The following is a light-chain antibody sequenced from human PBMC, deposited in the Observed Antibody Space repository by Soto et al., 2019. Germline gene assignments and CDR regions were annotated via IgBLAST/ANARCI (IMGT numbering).Light chain of an antibody. Sequence: QSVLTQPASVSGSPGQSITISCTGTSSDVGSYNRVSWYQQSPGTAPKLMLYEVSNRPSGVPDRFSGSKSGNTASLTISGLQAEDEADYYCSLFTDSSTYVFGTGTKVTVL. CDR3: SLFTDSSTYV. CDR2: EVS. J-gene: IGLJ1*01. V-gene: IGLV2-18*01. CDR1: SSDVGSYNR.